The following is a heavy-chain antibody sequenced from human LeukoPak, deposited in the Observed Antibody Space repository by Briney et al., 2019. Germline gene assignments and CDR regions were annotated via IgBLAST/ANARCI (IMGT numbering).Heavy chain of an antibody. CDR3: ARVAAGIGFFQH. CDR1: GYTFTSYD. Sequence: ASVKVSCKASGYTFTSYDINWVRQATGQGLEWMGWMNPNSGNTGYAQKFQGRVTITRNASISTAYMELSSLRSEDTAVYYCARVAAGIGFFQHWGQGTLVTVSS. D-gene: IGHD6-13*01. CDR2: MNPNSGNT. J-gene: IGHJ1*01. V-gene: IGHV1-8*03.